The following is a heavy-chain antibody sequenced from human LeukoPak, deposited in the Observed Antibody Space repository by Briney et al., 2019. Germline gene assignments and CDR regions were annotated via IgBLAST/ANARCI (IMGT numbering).Heavy chain of an antibody. D-gene: IGHD5-24*01. V-gene: IGHV1-18*01. Sequence: VASVQVSCKASGYTFTSYGISWVRQAPGQGLEWMGWISAYNGNTNYAQKLQGRVTMTTDTSTSTAYMELRSLRSDDTAVYYCAKVEMATIGAFDIWGQGTMVTVSS. CDR1: GYTFTSYG. J-gene: IGHJ3*02. CDR3: AKVEMATIGAFDI. CDR2: ISAYNGNT.